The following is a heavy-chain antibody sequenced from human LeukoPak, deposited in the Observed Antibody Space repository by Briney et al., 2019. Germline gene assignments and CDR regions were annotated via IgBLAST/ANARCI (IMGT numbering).Heavy chain of an antibody. CDR2: INHSGST. CDR1: GGSFSVYY. V-gene: IGHV4-34*01. CDR3: ARGRSYGDYSDENDY. Sequence: SETLSLTCAVYGGSFSVYYWSWIRQPPGKGLEWIGEINHSGSTNYNPSLKSRVTISVDTSKNQFSLKLSSVTAADTAVYYCARGRSYGDYSDENDYWGQGTLVTVSS. J-gene: IGHJ4*02. D-gene: IGHD4-17*01.